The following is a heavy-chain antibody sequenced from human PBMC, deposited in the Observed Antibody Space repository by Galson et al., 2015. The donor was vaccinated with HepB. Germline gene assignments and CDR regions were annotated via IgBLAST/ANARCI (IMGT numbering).Heavy chain of an antibody. CDR1: GFPFRDYY. V-gene: IGHV3-11*06. D-gene: IGHD4-11*01. J-gene: IGHJ4*02. CDR2: VTNSGTDT. Sequence: SLRLSCAASGFPFRDYYMSWVRQAPGKGLEWAAYVTNSGTDTKYADSVKGRFTISRDNAKNSLDLQMHSLKVEDTAVYCCATTSSYSWYSLDYWGQGTLVSVST. CDR3: ATTSSYSWYSLDY.